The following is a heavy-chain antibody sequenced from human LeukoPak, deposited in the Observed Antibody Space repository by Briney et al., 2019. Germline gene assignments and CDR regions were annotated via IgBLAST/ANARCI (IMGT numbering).Heavy chain of an antibody. V-gene: IGHV3-9*01. Sequence: PGGSLRLSCAASGFTFSSYAMSWVRQAPGKGLEWVSGISWNSGSIGYADSVKGRFTISRDNAKNSLYLQMNSLRAEDTALYYCAKDIHQLLPYGMDVWGQGTTVTVSS. CDR3: AKDIHQLLPYGMDV. CDR1: GFTFSSYA. J-gene: IGHJ6*02. D-gene: IGHD2-2*01. CDR2: ISWNSGSI.